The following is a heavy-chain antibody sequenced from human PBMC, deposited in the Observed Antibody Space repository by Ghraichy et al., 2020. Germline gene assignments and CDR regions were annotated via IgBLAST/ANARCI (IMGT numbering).Heavy chain of an antibody. Sequence: SETLSLTCTVSGGSISSSSYYWGWIRQPPGKGLEWIGSIYYSGSTYYNPSLKSRVTISVDTSKNQFSLKLSSVTAADTAVYYCARLCRHPYNPEWGLGYYYYYGMDVWGQGTTVTVSS. V-gene: IGHV4-39*01. J-gene: IGHJ6*02. D-gene: IGHD1-14*01. CDR2: IYYSGST. CDR1: GGSISSSSYY. CDR3: ARLCRHPYNPEWGLGYYYYYGMDV.